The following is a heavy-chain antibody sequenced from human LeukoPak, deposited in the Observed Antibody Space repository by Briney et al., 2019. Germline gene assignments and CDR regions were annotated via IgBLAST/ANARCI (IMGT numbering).Heavy chain of an antibody. J-gene: IGHJ4*02. CDR3: ARDHDSGGGGGY. D-gene: IGHD1-26*01. CDR1: GFTFSRYT. CDR2: ISIDGSTK. Sequence: GGSLRLSCAVSGFTFSRYTMHWVRQAPGQGLEWVAVISIDGSTKYYADSLRGRFTISRDNSKNTVYLQMNSLRAEDTAVYFCARDHDSGGGGGYWGQGTLVTVSS. V-gene: IGHV3-30-3*01.